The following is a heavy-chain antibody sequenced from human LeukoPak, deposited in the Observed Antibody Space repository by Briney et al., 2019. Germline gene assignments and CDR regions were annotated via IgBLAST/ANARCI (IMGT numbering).Heavy chain of an antibody. Sequence: GRSLRLSCAASGFTFSSYGMHWVRQAPGKGLEWVAVIWYDGSNKYYADSAKGRFTISRDNSKNTLYLQMNSLRAEDTAVYYCAREGKVEAGTFDYWGQGTLVTVSS. V-gene: IGHV3-33*01. CDR3: AREGKVEAGTFDY. D-gene: IGHD6-13*01. CDR2: IWYDGSNK. CDR1: GFTFSSYG. J-gene: IGHJ4*02.